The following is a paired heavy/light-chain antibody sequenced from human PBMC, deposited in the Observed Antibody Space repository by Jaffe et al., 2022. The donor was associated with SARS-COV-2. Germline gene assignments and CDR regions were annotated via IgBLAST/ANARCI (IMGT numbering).Heavy chain of an antibody. CDR3: ARAHCGQGCPGLNWFDP. V-gene: IGHV3-15*01. CDR2: IKTRGDGETR. CDR1: GFNFADSW. Sequence: VESGGGLVKPGESLRLSCTASGFNFADSWMTWLRQAPGRGLEWVGRIKTRGDGETREYAGPVKGRFTISRDDSENKVFLQMNSLRTEDTAVYHCARAHCGQGCPGLNWFDPWGQGTLVTVSS. J-gene: IGHJ5*02. D-gene: IGHD2-21*01.
Light chain of an antibody. CDR2: DSF. Sequence: EILLTQSPATLSLSPGESATLSCKTSQSISTYLIWYQHKPGQAPRLLMYDSFRRAAGIPARFSGSGSGTDFTLTISNLEPEDFAVYYCQQRRDWPLSFGGGTTVDIK. CDR3: QQRRDWPLS. V-gene: IGKV3-11*01. J-gene: IGKJ4*01. CDR1: QSISTY.